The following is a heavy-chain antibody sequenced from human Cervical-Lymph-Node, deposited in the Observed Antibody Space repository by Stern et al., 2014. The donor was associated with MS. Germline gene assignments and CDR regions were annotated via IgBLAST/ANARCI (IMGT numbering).Heavy chain of an antibody. Sequence: QVQLQESGPGLVKPSGTLSLTCAVSGGSISSRNWWSWVRQPAGKGLELIGEISHPGSTNYNPSLKGRVTISVDKSKNQLSLQLRSVTAADTGVYYCARETTITTTYYGLDVWGQGTTVTVS. CDR2: ISHPGST. CDR3: ARETTITTTYYGLDV. D-gene: IGHD4-17*01. J-gene: IGHJ6*02. CDR1: GGSISSRNW. V-gene: IGHV4-4*02.